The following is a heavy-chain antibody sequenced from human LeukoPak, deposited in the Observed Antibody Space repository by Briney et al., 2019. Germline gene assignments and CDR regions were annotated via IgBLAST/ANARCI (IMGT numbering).Heavy chain of an antibody. J-gene: IGHJ3*02. Sequence: ASVKDSCKASGYTFTSYGISWVRQAPGQRLEWMGWISAYNGNTNYAQKLQGRVTMTTDTSTSTAYMELRSLRSDDTAVYYCARDPHQHYDFFRTDAFDIWGQGTMVTVSS. CDR3: ARDPHQHYDFFRTDAFDI. CDR2: ISAYNGNT. D-gene: IGHD3-3*01. V-gene: IGHV1-18*01. CDR1: GYTFTSYG.